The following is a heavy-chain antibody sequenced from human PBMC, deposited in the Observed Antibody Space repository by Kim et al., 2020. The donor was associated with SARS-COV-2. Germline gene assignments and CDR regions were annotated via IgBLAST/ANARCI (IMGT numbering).Heavy chain of an antibody. D-gene: IGHD2-15*01. CDR1: GYTFTSYG. CDR3: ARDKGYCSGGSCSDFDH. J-gene: IGHJ4*02. Sequence: ASVKVSCKASGYTFTSYGISWVRQAPGQGLAWMGWISTYNGNTNYAQKLQGRVTMTTDTSTTTAYMELRSLRSDDTAVYYCARDKGYCSGGSCSDFDHWGQGALVTVSS. V-gene: IGHV1-18*01. CDR2: ISTYNGNT.